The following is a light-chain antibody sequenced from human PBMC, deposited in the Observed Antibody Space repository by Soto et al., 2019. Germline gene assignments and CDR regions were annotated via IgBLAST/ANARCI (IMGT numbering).Light chain of an antibody. J-gene: IGKJ1*01. CDR2: AAS. CDR3: QQLNSYPWT. CDR1: QGISSY. V-gene: IGKV1-9*01. Sequence: DIQLTQSPSFLSASVGDRVTITCRASQGISSYLAWYQQKPGKAPKLLIYAASTLQSGVPSRFSGSGSGTEFTLTIICLRPEDFATYYCQQLNSYPWTFGQGTKVEIK.